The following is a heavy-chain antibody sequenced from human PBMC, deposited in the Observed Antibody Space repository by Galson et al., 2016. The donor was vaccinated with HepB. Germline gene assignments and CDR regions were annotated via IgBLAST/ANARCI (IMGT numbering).Heavy chain of an antibody. CDR1: GFPFSSHA. J-gene: IGHJ4*03. Sequence: SLRLSCAASGFPFSSHAIHWVRHIPGKGLQWVAFISYDESKKYYGDSVRGRFTISRDNSNNTVYLQMNSLRAEDTAVYLCARDTMAGVWAHLDYWGHGSLVTVSS. D-gene: IGHD6-19*01. CDR2: ISYDESKK. V-gene: IGHV3-30*04. CDR3: ARDTMAGVWAHLDY.